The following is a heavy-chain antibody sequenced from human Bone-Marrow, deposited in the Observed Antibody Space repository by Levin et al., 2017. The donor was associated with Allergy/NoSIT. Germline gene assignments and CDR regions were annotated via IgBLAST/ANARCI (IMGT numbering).Heavy chain of an antibody. D-gene: IGHD6-6*01. Sequence: PGGSLRLSCTVSGGSISSSSYYWGWIRQPPGKGLEWIGSIYYSGSTYYNPSLKSRVTISVDTSKNQFSLKLSSVTAADTAVYYCARDISGHSSSFTSNFDYWGQGTLVTVSS. CDR3: ARDISGHSSSFTSNFDY. CDR2: IYYSGST. V-gene: IGHV4-39*07. CDR1: GGSISSSSYY. J-gene: IGHJ4*02.